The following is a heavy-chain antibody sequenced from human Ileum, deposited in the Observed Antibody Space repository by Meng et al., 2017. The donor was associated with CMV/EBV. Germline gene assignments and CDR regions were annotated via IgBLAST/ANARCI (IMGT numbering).Heavy chain of an antibody. D-gene: IGHD3-3*01. Sequence: KASEYTFDDYFSHWVRPAPEQGREWMGRISPNTANTDYAQKFQGRVTMAGDTSINTIYLELSRLRSDDTAVYYCAKRHDFDLYFDFWGQGSLVTVSS. J-gene: IGHJ4*02. CDR2: ISPNTANT. CDR1: EYTFDDYF. V-gene: IGHV1-2*06. CDR3: AKRHDFDLYFDF.